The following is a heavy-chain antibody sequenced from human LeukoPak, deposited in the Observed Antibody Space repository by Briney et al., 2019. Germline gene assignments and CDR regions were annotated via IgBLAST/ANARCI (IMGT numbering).Heavy chain of an antibody. D-gene: IGHD5-18*01. J-gene: IGHJ6*02. CDR1: GFTFSSYG. CDR2: IRYDGSDK. V-gene: IGHV3-30*02. CDR3: AKDGFDTGMVTYAMDV. Sequence: PGGSLRLSCAASGFTFSSYGMHWVRQAPGKGLEWVAFIRYDGSDKYYAASVKGRFTISRDNSKNTLYLQMNSLRAEDTAVYYCAKDGFDTGMVTYAMDVWGQGTTVTVSS.